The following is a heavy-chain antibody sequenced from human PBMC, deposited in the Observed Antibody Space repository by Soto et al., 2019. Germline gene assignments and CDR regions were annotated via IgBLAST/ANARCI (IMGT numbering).Heavy chain of an antibody. V-gene: IGHV1-69*08. CDR3: ARETTVGDFDY. CDR2: IIPILGIA. D-gene: IGHD4-17*01. Sequence: QVQLVQSGAEVKKPGSSVKVSCKASGGTFSSYTISWVRQAPGQGLEWMGRIIPILGIANYAQKFQGRVTXTXXKSTSTAYMELSSLRSEDTAVYYCARETTVGDFDYWGQGTLVTVSS. J-gene: IGHJ4*02. CDR1: GGTFSSYT.